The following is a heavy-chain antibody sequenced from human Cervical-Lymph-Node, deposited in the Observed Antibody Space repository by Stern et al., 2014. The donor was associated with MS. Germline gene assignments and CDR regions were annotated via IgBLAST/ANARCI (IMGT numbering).Heavy chain of an antibody. V-gene: IGHV3-30*01. CDR1: GFTFSYHA. D-gene: IGHD4-17*01. J-gene: IGHJ4*02. CDR3: ARGGAVTTSDYYLDY. Sequence: MQLVESGGGVVQPGRSLRLSCAASGFTFSYHAMHWVRQAPGKGLEWVALISYDGSDKNDVDSVKGRFTISRDNSRNTLYLQMNSLRVDDTAVYYCARGGAVTTSDYYLDYWGQGILVTVSS. CDR2: ISYDGSDK.